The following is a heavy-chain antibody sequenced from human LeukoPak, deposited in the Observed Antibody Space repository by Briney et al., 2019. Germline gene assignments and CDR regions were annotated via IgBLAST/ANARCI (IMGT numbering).Heavy chain of an antibody. D-gene: IGHD3-22*01. CDR2: INHSGST. Sequence: SETLSLTCAVYGGSFSGYYWSWIRQPPGKGLEWTGEINHSGSTNYNPSLKSRVTISVDTSKNQFSLKLSSVTAADTAVYYCARVGYYDSSGYLRYWGQGTLVTVSS. CDR1: GGSFSGYY. V-gene: IGHV4-34*01. CDR3: ARVGYYDSSGYLRY. J-gene: IGHJ4*02.